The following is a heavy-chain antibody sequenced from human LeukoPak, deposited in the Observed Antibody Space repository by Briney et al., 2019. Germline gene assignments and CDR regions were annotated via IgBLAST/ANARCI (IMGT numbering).Heavy chain of an antibody. J-gene: IGHJ4*02. V-gene: IGHV3-13*01. Sequence: GGSLRHSCAVSASAFTSYDTDWVRQATGKGLGWGSATGTVGDTYYPGCATGEFTISRENAKNPSYLRRSSVRAGDTAVYYCARAFGGYDLFDYWGQGTLVTVSS. CDR1: ASAFTSYD. D-gene: IGHD5-12*01. CDR2: TGTVGDT. CDR3: ARAFGGYDLFDY.